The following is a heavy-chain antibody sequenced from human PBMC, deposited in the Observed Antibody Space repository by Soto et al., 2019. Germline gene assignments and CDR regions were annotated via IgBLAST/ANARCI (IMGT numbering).Heavy chain of an antibody. Sequence: SVKVSCKASGGTFSSYAISWVRQAPGQGLEWMGGIIPIFGTANYEQKFQGRVTITADESTSTAYMELSSLRSEDTAVYYCARDLGVSNHNCFDPWGQRTLVTVSS. J-gene: IGHJ5*02. CDR3: ARDLGVSNHNCFDP. CDR1: GGTFSSYA. CDR2: IIPIFGTA. D-gene: IGHD4-4*01. V-gene: IGHV1-69*13.